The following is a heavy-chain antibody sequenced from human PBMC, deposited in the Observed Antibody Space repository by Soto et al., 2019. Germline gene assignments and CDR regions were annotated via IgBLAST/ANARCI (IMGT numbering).Heavy chain of an antibody. CDR1: GFSVSSNY. Sequence: GRSLRLSCAASGFSVSSNYMSWVRQGPGKGLEWVSVFYTDGSRYYADSVKGRCTMSRYTSKNTLNLQMNSLRAEDTAVYYCTREDYYGSKMHGMDVWGQGTTVTVSS. CDR3: TREDYYGSKMHGMDV. J-gene: IGHJ6*02. CDR2: FYTDGSR. V-gene: IGHV3-53*01. D-gene: IGHD3-22*01.